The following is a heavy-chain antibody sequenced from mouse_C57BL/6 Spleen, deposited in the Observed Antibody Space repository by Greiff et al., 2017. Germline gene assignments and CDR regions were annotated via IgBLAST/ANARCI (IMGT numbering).Heavy chain of an antibody. CDR2: IYPRSGNT. Sequence: QVQLQQSGAELARPGASVKLSCKASGYTFTSYGISWVKQRTGQGLEWIGEIYPRSGNTYYNEKFKGKATLTADKSSSTASMGLRSLISEDYAVDFCAREGWDSRYFDVWGTGTTVTVSS. CDR3: AREGWDSRYFDV. D-gene: IGHD3-3*01. V-gene: IGHV1-81*01. CDR1: GYTFTSYG. J-gene: IGHJ1*03.